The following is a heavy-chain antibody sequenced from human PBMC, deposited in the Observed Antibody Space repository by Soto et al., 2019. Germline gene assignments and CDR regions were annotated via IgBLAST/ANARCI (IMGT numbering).Heavy chain of an antibody. CDR3: ARQPRRAATGTSVINWFDP. Sequence: QLQLQESGPGLVKPSETLSLTCTVSGGSISSSSSYWGWIRQPPGKGLEWIGYIYYSGSTNYNPSTKSRVTISVDTSKNQFSLKLNSVTAADTAVYYCARQPRRAATGTSVINWFDPWGQGALVTVSS. V-gene: IGHV4-39*01. CDR2: IYYSGST. CDR1: GGSISSSSSY. J-gene: IGHJ5*02. D-gene: IGHD4-17*01.